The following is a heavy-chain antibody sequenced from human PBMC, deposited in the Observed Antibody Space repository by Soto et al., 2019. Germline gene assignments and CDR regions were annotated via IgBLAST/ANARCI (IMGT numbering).Heavy chain of an antibody. Sequence: KPSETLSLTCTVSGGFVNSDTHSWSWIRQTPGKRLEWIGFIYSGGSTKNPSLRSRVTMSVDTSKNQFSLKLRSVIVADTAVYHCARDRETGTENNWFDPWGQGILVTVSS. CDR1: GGFVNSDTHS. D-gene: IGHD1-7*01. J-gene: IGHJ5*02. V-gene: IGHV4-61*01. CDR2: IYSGGST. CDR3: ARDRETGTENNWFDP.